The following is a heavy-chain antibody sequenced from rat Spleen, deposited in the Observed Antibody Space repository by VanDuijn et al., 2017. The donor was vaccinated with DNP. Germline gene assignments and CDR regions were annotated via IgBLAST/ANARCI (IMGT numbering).Heavy chain of an antibody. D-gene: IGHD1-12*01. V-gene: IGHV5S13*01. CDR3: VRVDRDSYAHDY. Sequence: EVQLVESGGGLVQPGRSLKLSCAASGFTFSNYAMAWVRQAPTKGLEWVASISYDGGSTYYRDSVKGRFTVSRDNAENTLFLQMSSLRSDDTATYYCVRVDRDSYAHDYWGQGVMVTVSS. J-gene: IGHJ2*01. CDR2: ISYDGGST. CDR1: GFTFSNYA.